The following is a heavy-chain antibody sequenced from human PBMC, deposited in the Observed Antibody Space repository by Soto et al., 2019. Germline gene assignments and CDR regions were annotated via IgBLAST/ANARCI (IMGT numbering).Heavy chain of an antibody. Sequence: QVQLVQSGAEVKKPGASVKVSCKASGYTFSSYAIHWVRQAPGQGLEWMRWINAGNGNSEYSQKFQGRVIITRDTSASTVYLELSSLRLEDTGVFFCARFYGSSASWGQGSLLTVSS. CDR1: GYTFSSYA. CDR3: ARFYGSSAS. V-gene: IGHV1-3*01. J-gene: IGHJ4*02. CDR2: INAGNGNS. D-gene: IGHD6-6*01.